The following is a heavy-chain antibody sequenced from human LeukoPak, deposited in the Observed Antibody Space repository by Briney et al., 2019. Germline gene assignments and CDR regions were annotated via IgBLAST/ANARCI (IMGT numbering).Heavy chain of an antibody. CDR2: IYYSGST. V-gene: IGHV4-30-4*01. CDR1: GGSISSGDYY. CDR3: ARNSGYYDSSGYFVNFFDY. D-gene: IGHD3-22*01. J-gene: IGHJ4*02. Sequence: SQTLSLTRTVSGGSISSGDYYWSWIRQPPGKGLEWIGYIYYSGSTYYNPSLKSRVTISVDTSKNQFSLKLSSVTAADTAVYYCARNSGYYDSSGYFVNFFDYWGQGTLVTVSS.